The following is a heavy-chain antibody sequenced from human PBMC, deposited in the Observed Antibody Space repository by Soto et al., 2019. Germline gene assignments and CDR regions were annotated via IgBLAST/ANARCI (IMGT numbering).Heavy chain of an antibody. V-gene: IGHV1-18*01. Sequence: ASVKVSCKASGYTFTSYCISWVRQAPGQGLEWMGWISAYNGNTNYAQKLQGRVTMTTDTSTSTAYMELRSLRSDDTAVYYCARDGCCYDILTGYPLDYYGMDVWGQGTTVTVSS. CDR2: ISAYNGNT. D-gene: IGHD3-9*01. J-gene: IGHJ6*02. CDR1: GYTFTSYC. CDR3: ARDGCCYDILTGYPLDYYGMDV.